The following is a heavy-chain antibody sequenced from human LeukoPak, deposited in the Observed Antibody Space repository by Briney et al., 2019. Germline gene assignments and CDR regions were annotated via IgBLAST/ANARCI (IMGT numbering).Heavy chain of an antibody. Sequence: GGSVRLSCGASGFSFQNAWMSWVRQAPGKGLDWVGRIKSKADGGATDYAAAVQDTFTISRDHSESMLYLEMSSLTTDDTGVYFCASNALVSAAVFTETTFFSAYWGQGTLVTVSS. D-gene: IGHD1-7*01. CDR3: ASNALVSAAVFTETTFFSAY. CDR1: GFSFQNAW. V-gene: IGHV3-15*01. J-gene: IGHJ4*02. CDR2: IKSKADGGAT.